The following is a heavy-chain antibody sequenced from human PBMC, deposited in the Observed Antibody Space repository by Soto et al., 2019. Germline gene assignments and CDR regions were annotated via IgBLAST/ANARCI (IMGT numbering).Heavy chain of an antibody. CDR1: GFTFRDYA. V-gene: IGHV3-23*01. J-gene: IGHJ4*02. Sequence: EVQLLESGGGLEQPGGSLRLSCAASGFTFRDYAMSWVRQAPWKGLEWVTTITGSSSNLYYSDSVKGRFAISRDNSKNTLYLQMDSLTAEDTAVYYCAKGGAVYGLLTHDYWGQGTLVTVSS. CDR2: ITGSSSNL. CDR3: AKGGAVYGLLTHDY. D-gene: IGHD3-9*01.